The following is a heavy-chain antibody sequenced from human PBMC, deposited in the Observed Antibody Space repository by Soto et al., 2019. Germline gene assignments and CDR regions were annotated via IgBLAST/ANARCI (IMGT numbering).Heavy chain of an antibody. CDR1: GGSIISYY. CDR2: IYYSGST. V-gene: IGHV4-59*08. D-gene: IGHD6-13*01. CDR3: ARTSYSPMGLFDY. J-gene: IGHJ4*02. Sequence: SETLSLTCTVSGGSIISYYWSWIRQPPGKGLEWIGYIYYSGSTNYNPSLKSRVTISVDTSKNQFSLKLSSVTAADTAVYYCARTSYSPMGLFDYWGQGTLVTVSS.